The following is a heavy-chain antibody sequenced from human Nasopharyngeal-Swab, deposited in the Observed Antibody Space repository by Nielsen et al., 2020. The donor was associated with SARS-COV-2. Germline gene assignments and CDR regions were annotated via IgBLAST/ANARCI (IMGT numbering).Heavy chain of an antibody. Sequence: GESLKISCAASGFTFDTFGMTWVRQAPGKGLEWVSRISGSGSVAYYADSVKGRFTVSRDNSKNTLYLQMNSLRAEDTAVYYCAKAITDSGYYLPFDYWGQGALVTVSS. CDR1: GFTFDTFG. V-gene: IGHV3-23*01. J-gene: IGHJ4*02. D-gene: IGHD3-22*01. CDR3: AKAITDSGYYLPFDY. CDR2: ISGSGSVA.